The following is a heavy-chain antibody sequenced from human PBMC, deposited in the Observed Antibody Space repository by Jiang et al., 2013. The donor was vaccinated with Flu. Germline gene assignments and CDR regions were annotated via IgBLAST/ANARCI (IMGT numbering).Heavy chain of an antibody. CDR3: AGNSGYDPEDFDY. CDR1: GGTFSSYA. CDR2: IIPILGIA. D-gene: IGHD5-12*01. J-gene: IGHJ4*02. V-gene: IGHV1-69*04. Sequence: GAEVKKPGSSVKVSCKASGGTFSSYAISWVRQAPGQGLEWMGRIIPILGIANYAQKFQGRVTITADKSTSTAYMELSSLRSEDTAVYYCAGNSGYDPEDFDYWGQGTLVTVSS.